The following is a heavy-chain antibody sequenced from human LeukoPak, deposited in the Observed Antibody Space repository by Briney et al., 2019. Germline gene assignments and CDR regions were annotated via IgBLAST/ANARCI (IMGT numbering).Heavy chain of an antibody. D-gene: IGHD3-22*01. V-gene: IGHV4-38-2*01. CDR1: GYSISSSNY. J-gene: IGHJ4*02. CDR3: AGLVGRYSSGLYYYYFDY. Sequence: SETLSLTCAVSGYSISSSNYWVWIRQPPGKGLEWIGEMYLSGTTHSNPSVKSRVTISIDKSKNQFFLNLSSVTAADTAVYYCAGLVGRYSSGLYYYYFDYWGQGTLVTVSS. CDR2: MYLSGTT.